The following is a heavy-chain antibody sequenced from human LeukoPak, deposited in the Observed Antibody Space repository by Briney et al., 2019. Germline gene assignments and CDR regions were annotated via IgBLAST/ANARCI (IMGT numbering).Heavy chain of an antibody. V-gene: IGHV3-43*02. CDR2: ISGDGVST. CDR3: AKESGKFDY. Sequence: GGSLRLSCAASGFTFSCYSMNWVRQAPGKGLEWVSLISGDGVSTFYADSVKGRFSISRDNGKNSLYLEMNSLRTEDAAMYYCAKESGKFDYWGQGTLVAVSS. CDR1: GFTFSCYS. J-gene: IGHJ4*02.